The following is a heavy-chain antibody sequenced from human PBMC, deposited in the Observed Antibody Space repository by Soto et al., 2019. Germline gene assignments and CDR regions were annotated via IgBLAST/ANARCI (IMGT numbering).Heavy chain of an antibody. J-gene: IGHJ6*02. CDR3: TRDGDGRMTTNPYYYYGMDV. CDR1: GGSISSGDYY. CDR2: IYYSGST. V-gene: IGHV4-30-4*02. Sequence: PSETLSLTCTVSGGSISSGDYYWSWIRQPPGKGLEWIGYIYYSGSTYYNPSLKSRVPISVDTSKNQFSLNLSSVTAADTAVYYCTRDGDGRMTTNPYYYYGMDVWGPGITVTVSS. D-gene: IGHD2-21*02.